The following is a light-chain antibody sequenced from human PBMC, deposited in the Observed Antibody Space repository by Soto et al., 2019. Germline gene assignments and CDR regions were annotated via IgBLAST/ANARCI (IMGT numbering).Light chain of an antibody. J-gene: IGKJ4*01. Sequence: DIVMTQSPDSLAVSLGERATINCKSSQSVLYSSNNKNCLAWYQQKPGQPPKLLIYWASTRESGVPDRFSVSGSGTDFTLPISSLQAEDVAVYYCQQYYSTFLTFGGGTKVEIK. V-gene: IGKV4-1*01. CDR3: QQYYSTFLT. CDR2: WAS. CDR1: QSVLYSSNNKNC.